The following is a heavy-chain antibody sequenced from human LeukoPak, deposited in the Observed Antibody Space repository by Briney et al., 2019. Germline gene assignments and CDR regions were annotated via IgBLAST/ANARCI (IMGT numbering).Heavy chain of an antibody. J-gene: IGHJ3*02. CDR2: ISAYTGNT. CDR3: GRVPMDSSGYYPNDAFDI. Sequence: ASVKVSCKASGYTFTSYGISWVRQAPGQGLEWMGWISAYTGNTNYAQNLQVRVTMTTDTSTSTAYMELRSLRSDDTAVYYCGRVPMDSSGYYPNDAFDIWGQGTMVTVSS. CDR1: GYTFTSYG. D-gene: IGHD3-22*01. V-gene: IGHV1-18*01.